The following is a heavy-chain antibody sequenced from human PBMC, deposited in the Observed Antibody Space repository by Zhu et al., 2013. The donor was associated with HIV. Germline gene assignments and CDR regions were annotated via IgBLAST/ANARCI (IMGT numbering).Heavy chain of an antibody. CDR3: AGGVRITASYYYAMDV. Sequence: QVQLVQSGSEVKKPGASVKVSCKSSGYTFGSYEINWLRQATGQGPEWIGWMNPNSGNTNYAQKFQGRVTMTTDTSTTTGYMELRSLRSDDTAVYYCAGGVRITASYYYAMDVWGQGTTVTVSS. J-gene: IGHJ6*02. D-gene: IGHD6-6*01. CDR2: MNPNSGNT. CDR1: GYTFGSYE. V-gene: IGHV1-8*01.